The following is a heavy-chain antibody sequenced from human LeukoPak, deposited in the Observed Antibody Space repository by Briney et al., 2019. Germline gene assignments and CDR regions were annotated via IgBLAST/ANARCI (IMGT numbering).Heavy chain of an antibody. D-gene: IGHD3-22*01. CDR3: ARVRYYDSSGYDAGNWFDP. CDR2: IYPRDGST. V-gene: IGHV1-46*01. Sequence: GASVKVSCKASGYTFTSNYIHWVRQAPGQGLEWMGMIYPRDGSTSYAQKFQGRVTVTRDTSTSTAYMELSSLRSEDTAVYYCARVRYYDSSGYDAGNWFDPWGQGTLVTVSS. J-gene: IGHJ5*02. CDR1: GYTFTSNY.